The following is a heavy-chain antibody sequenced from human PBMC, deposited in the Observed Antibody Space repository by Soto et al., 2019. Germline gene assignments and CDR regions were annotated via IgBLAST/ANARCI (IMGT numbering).Heavy chain of an antibody. V-gene: IGHV1-46*01. CDR1: GYTFTSYY. D-gene: IGHD3-22*01. CDR3: ARARYYDSSGYSKGYYYYGMDV. Sequence: ASVKVSCEASGYTFTSYYMHWVRQAPGQGLEWMGIINPSGGSTSYAQKFQGRVTMTRDTSTSTVYMELSSLRSEDTAVYYCARARYYDSSGYSKGYYYYGMDVWGQGTTVTVSS. J-gene: IGHJ6*02. CDR2: INPSGGST.